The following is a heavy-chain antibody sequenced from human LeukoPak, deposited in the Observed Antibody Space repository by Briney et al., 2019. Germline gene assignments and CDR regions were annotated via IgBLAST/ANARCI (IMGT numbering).Heavy chain of an antibody. CDR3: GRFGYVAAVDL. V-gene: IGHV3-7*01. J-gene: IGHJ4*02. CDR1: GFSFNHYW. CDR2: INPAGSDI. D-gene: IGHD2-15*01. Sequence: GGSLRLSCAASGFSFNHYWMTWVRQAPGRGLEWVANINPAGSDIYYVDPVEGRFTISRDNAKNLVYLQMNSLRAEDTAVYSCGRFGYVAAVDLWGQGTLVTVSS.